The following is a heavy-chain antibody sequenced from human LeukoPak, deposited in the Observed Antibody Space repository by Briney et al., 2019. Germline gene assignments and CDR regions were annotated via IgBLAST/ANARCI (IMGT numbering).Heavy chain of an antibody. CDR3: AREVPYGYYYDSSWYFDL. Sequence: GGSLRLSCAASGFTFSNAWMSWVRQAPGKGLEWVSVIYSGGSTYYADSVKGRFTISRDNFKNTLYLQMNSLRAEDTAVYYCAREVPYGYYYDSSWYFDLWGRGTLVTVSS. CDR2: IYSGGST. CDR1: GFTFSNAW. J-gene: IGHJ2*01. D-gene: IGHD3-22*01. V-gene: IGHV3-66*01.